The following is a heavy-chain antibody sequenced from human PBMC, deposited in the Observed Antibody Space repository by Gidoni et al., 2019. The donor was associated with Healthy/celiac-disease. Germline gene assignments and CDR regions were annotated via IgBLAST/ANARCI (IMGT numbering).Heavy chain of an antibody. D-gene: IGHD3-10*01. CDR2: IYYSGST. CDR3: ARHLQAGLLRGVRSYYYGMDV. CDR1: GGSLSSSSYY. J-gene: IGHJ6*02. Sequence: QLQLQESGPGLVKPSETLSLTGTVPGGSLSSSSYYWGWIRQPPVKWLEWIGSIYYSGSTYYNPSLKSRVTISVDTSKNQFSLKLSSVTAADTAVYYCARHLQAGLLRGVRSYYYGMDVWGQGTTVTVSS. V-gene: IGHV4-39*01.